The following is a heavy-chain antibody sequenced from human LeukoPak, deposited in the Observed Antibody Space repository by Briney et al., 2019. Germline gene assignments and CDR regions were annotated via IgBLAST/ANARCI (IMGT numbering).Heavy chain of an antibody. CDR3: TRDFADYGDYYFDY. J-gene: IGHJ4*02. V-gene: IGHV3-49*04. D-gene: IGHD4-17*01. Sequence: GGSLRLSCTASGFTFGDYAMSWVRQAPGKGLEWVGFIRSKAYGGTTEYAASVKGRFTISRDDSKSIAYLQMNSLKTEDIAVYYCTRDFADYGDYYFDYWGQGTLVTVSS. CDR2: IRSKAYGGTT. CDR1: GFTFGDYA.